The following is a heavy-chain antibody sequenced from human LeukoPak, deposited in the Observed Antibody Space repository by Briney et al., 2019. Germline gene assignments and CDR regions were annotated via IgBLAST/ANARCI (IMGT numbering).Heavy chain of an antibody. J-gene: IGHJ3*02. CDR1: GCTFTSYG. V-gene: IGHV1-18*01. D-gene: IGHD1-26*01. Sequence: ASVKVSCKACGCTFTSYGISWVRQAPGQGLEGMGWISAYNGNTNYAQKLQGRVTMTTDTTTSTVYMELRSLRSDDTAVYYCARGALEWELLGAFDIWGQGTMVTVSS. CDR2: ISAYNGNT. CDR3: ARGALEWELLGAFDI.